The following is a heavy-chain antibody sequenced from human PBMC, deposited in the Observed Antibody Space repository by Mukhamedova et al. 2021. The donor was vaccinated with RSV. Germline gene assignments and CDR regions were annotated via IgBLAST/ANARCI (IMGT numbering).Heavy chain of an antibody. V-gene: IGHV3-30*04. D-gene: IGHD5-18*01. CDR3: ASGVDTAMVTFGY. CDR1: SSYA. Sequence: SSYAMHWVRQAPGKGLEWVAVISYDGSNKYYADSVKGRFTISRDNSKNTLYLQMNSLRAEDTAVYYCASGVDTAMVTFGYWCQGT. J-gene: IGHJ4*02. CDR2: ISYDGSNK.